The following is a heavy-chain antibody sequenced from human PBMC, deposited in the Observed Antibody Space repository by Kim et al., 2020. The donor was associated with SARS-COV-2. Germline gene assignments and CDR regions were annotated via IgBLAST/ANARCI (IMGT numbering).Heavy chain of an antibody. D-gene: IGHD6-19*01. CDR3: ARRLSVAVAQFDP. CDR2: FYYILCS. Sequence: SETLSLTCTVSGGSISSSSYYCCWIRQPPLNCLYWIVCFYYILCSYYNPSLKSRVTISVDTSKNQFSLKLSSVTAADTAVYYCARRLSVAVAQFDPWGQGTLVTVSS. J-gene: IGHJ5*02. V-gene: IGHV4-39*01. CDR1: GGSISSSSYY.